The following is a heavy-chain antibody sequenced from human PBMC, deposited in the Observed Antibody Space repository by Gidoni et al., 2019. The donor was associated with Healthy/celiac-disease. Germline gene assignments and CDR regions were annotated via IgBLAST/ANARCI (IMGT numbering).Heavy chain of an antibody. Sequence: EVQLVESGGGLVQPGGSLRLSCAASGFTFSSYWMSWVRQAPGKGLEWVANIKQDGSEKYYVDSVKGRFTISRDNAKNSLYLQMNSLRAEDRAVYYCARGSSGWYRVNWYFDLWGRGTLVTVSS. CDR2: IKQDGSEK. CDR1: GFTFSSYW. V-gene: IGHV3-7*03. D-gene: IGHD6-19*01. J-gene: IGHJ2*01. CDR3: ARGSSGWYRVNWYFDL.